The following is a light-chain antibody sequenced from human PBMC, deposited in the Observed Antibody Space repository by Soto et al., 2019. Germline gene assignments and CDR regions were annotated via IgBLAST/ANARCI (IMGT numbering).Light chain of an antibody. CDR3: SSYAGSNNF. J-gene: IGLJ2*01. CDR1: SSDVGGYNY. CDR2: EVS. V-gene: IGLV2-8*01. Sequence: QSALTQPPSASGSPGQSVTISCTGTSSDVGGYNYVSWYQQRPGKAPRLMIYEVSKRPSGVPDRFSGSKSGNTASLTVSGLQAEDEADYYCSSYAGSNNFFGGGTKLTVL.